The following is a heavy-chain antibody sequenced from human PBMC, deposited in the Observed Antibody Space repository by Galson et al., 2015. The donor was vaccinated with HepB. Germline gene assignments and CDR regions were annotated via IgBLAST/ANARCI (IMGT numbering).Heavy chain of an antibody. Sequence: SETLSLTCAVSGDSISNSDWWSWVRLPPGKGLEWIGEISQSGSTNYNPSLKSRVTISVDKSKNQFSLKLSSVTAADTAVYYCARETVAASFDSWGQGTLVTVSS. V-gene: IGHV4-4*02. D-gene: IGHD1-14*01. CDR1: GDSISNSDW. CDR3: ARETVAASFDS. J-gene: IGHJ4*02. CDR2: ISQSGST.